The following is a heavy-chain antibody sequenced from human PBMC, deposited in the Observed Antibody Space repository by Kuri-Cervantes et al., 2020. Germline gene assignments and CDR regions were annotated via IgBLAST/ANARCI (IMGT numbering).Heavy chain of an antibody. CDR1: GFTFSTYT. CDR2: ISSSGSTI. D-gene: IGHD1-26*01. Sequence: GESLKISCAASGFTFSTYTMNWVRQAPGKGLEWVSYISSSGSTIYYADSVKGRFTISRDNAKNSLYLQMNSLRAEDTAVYYCARAGSYRGWGRFGFDYWGQGTLVTVSS. CDR3: ARAGSYRGWGRFGFDY. J-gene: IGHJ4*02. V-gene: IGHV3-48*04.